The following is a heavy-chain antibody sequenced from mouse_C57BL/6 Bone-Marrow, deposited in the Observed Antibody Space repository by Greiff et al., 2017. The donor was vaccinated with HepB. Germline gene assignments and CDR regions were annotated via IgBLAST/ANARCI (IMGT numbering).Heavy chain of an antibody. Sequence: VQLQQSGAELVRPGASVKLSCTASGFNIKDYYMHWVKQRPEQGLEWIGRIDPEDGDTEYAPKFQGKATMTADTSSNTAYLQLSSLTSEDTAVYYCTTFDTVVGEAMDYWGQGTSVTVSS. CDR1: GFNIKDYY. CDR3: TTFDTVVGEAMDY. J-gene: IGHJ4*01. V-gene: IGHV14-1*01. D-gene: IGHD1-1*01. CDR2: IDPEDGDT.